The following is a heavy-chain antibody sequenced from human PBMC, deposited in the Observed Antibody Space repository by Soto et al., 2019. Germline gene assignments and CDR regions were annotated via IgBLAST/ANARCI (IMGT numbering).Heavy chain of an antibody. CDR1: GDGFSRYS. J-gene: IGHJ6*02. Sequence: KRDWKGFGDGFSRYSSSWLRQAPGQGLEWMGGIIPIFGTANYAQKFQGRVTITADESTSTAYMELSSLRSEDTAVYYCARRPNYGMDVCGQGTTVTVSS. CDR2: IIPIFGTA. CDR3: ARRPNYGMDV. V-gene: IGHV1-69*01.